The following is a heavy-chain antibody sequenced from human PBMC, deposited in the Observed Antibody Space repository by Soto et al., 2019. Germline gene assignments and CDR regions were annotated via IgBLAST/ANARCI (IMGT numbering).Heavy chain of an antibody. CDR2: INHSGST. Sequence: SETLSLTCAVYGGSFGGYYWSWVRQPPGKGLEWIGEINHSGSTNYNPSLKSRVTISVDTSNNQFSLKLSSVTAADTAVYYCARDLFYSSRGHFGVWGQGTLVTVSS. CDR1: GGSFGGYY. D-gene: IGHD6-13*01. V-gene: IGHV4-34*01. CDR3: ARDLFYSSRGHFGV. J-gene: IGHJ4*02.